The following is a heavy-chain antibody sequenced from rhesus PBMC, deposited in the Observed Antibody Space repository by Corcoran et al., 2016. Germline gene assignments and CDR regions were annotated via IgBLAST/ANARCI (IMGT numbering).Heavy chain of an antibody. J-gene: IGHJ4*01. CDR3: ANYNIWTGSFDY. V-gene: IGHV4-122*02. Sequence: QVQLQESGPGLVKPSETLSLTCAVSGGSISSIYYSWSWIRQAPGKGLEWIVYISYSGSTSYNPSLKSRVTISRDTSKNQFSLKLSSVTAADTAVYYCANYNIWTGSFDYWGQGVLVTVSS. CDR1: GGSISSIYYS. CDR2: ISYSGST. D-gene: IGHD3-3*01.